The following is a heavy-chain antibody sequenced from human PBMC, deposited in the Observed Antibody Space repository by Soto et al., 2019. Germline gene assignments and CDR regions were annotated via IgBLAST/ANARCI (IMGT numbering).Heavy chain of an antibody. V-gene: IGHV1-69*06. CDR2: IIPIFGTA. CDR1: GGTFSSYA. CDR3: ARDKTPLYYYYYGMDV. J-gene: IGHJ6*02. Sequence: SVKVSCKASGGTFSSYAISWVRQAPGQGLEWMGGIIPIFGTANYAQKFQGRVTITADKSTSTAYMELSSLRSEDTAVYCCARDKTPLYYYYYGMDVWGQGTTVTVS.